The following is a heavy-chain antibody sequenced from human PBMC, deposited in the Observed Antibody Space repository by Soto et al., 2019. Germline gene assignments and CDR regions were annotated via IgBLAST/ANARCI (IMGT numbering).Heavy chain of an antibody. CDR1: GGTFSSYA. J-gene: IGHJ2*01. Sequence: SVKVSCKASGGTFSSYAISWVRQAPGQGIEWMGGIIPIFGTANYAQKFQGRVTITADESTSTAYMELSSLRDENTAVYYCAKEFREVSGPWYFDLWGRGTLVTVSS. V-gene: IGHV1-69*13. CDR2: IIPIFGTA. D-gene: IGHD1-26*01. CDR3: AKEFREVSGPWYFDL.